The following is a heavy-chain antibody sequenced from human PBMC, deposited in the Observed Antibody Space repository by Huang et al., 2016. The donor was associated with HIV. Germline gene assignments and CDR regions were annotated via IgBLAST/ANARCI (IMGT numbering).Heavy chain of an antibody. V-gene: IGHV3-21*01. CDR2: ISPSSSFI. J-gene: IGHJ4*02. CDR3: ARDRGQQLSPFDS. CDR1: GFSLDGYN. D-gene: IGHD6-13*01. Sequence: EVQLVESGGGLVKPGGSLRLSCAASGFSLDGYNMYWVRQTPGKGRQWVSSISPSSSFIDYADSVKCRFSISRDNAKNSLYLQMNNLRGEDTAVYYCARDRGQQLSPFDSWGQGTLVTVSS.